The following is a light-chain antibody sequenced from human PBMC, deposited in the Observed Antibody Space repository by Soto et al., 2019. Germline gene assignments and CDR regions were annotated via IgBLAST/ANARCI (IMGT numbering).Light chain of an antibody. CDR2: EVS. Sequence: QSALTQPASVSGSPGQSITISCTGTSSDVGGYNYVSWYQQHPGKAPKHMIYEVSTRPSGVSNRFSGSKSGNTASLTISWLQAEDEADYYCSSYTSSSTKVFGGGTKLTVL. J-gene: IGLJ3*02. V-gene: IGLV2-14*01. CDR1: SSDVGGYNY. CDR3: SSYTSSSTKV.